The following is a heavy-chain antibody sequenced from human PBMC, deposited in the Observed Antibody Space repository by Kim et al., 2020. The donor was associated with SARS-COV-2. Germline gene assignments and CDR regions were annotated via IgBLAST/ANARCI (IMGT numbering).Heavy chain of an antibody. Sequence: GGSLRLSCAASGFTISNYWMSWVRQAPGKGLEWVANIKEDESERYYVGSVRGRFTISRDNAKNSLYLLMNSLRPEDTAVYYCARFTRTIYSPFDSWGEGTLVSVSS. J-gene: IGHJ4*02. CDR3: ARFTRTIYSPFDS. CDR1: GFTISNYW. V-gene: IGHV3-7*01. CDR2: IKEDESER. D-gene: IGHD2-21*01.